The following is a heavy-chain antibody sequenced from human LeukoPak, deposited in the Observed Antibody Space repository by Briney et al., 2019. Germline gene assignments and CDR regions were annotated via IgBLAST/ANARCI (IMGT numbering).Heavy chain of an antibody. CDR3: AREMARDTIFGVVIIPYFDY. CDR1: GFSFDDYG. J-gene: IGHJ4*02. V-gene: IGHV3-7*01. Sequence: GGSLRLSCAGSGFSFDDYGMSWVRQAPGKGLEWVASIKQDGSEKYYVDSVKGRFTISRDNAKNSLYLQMNSLRAEDTAVYYCAREMARDTIFGVVIIPYFDYWGQGTLVTVSS. D-gene: IGHD3-3*01. CDR2: IKQDGSEK.